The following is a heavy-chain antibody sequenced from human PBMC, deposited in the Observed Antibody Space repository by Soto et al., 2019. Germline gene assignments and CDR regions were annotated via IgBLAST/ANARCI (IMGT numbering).Heavy chain of an antibody. Sequence: SETLSLTCTVSGGSISSGGYYWSWIRQHPGEGLEWIGYIYYSGSTYYNPSLKSRVAISVDTSKNQFSLKLNSVTAADMAVYYCASGLPLRSVTYLVYWGQGTLVTVSS. CDR3: ASGLPLRSVTYLVY. CDR2: IYYSGST. D-gene: IGHD6-19*01. J-gene: IGHJ4*02. V-gene: IGHV4-31*03. CDR1: GGSISSGGYY.